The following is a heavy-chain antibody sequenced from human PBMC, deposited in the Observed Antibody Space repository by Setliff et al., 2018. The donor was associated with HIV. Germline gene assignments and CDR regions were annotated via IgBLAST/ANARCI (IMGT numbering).Heavy chain of an antibody. CDR3: ARGGVYYYDSSGWSMDY. J-gene: IGHJ4*02. CDR1: GDTLTNYA. D-gene: IGHD3-22*01. CDR2: IIPVFGTT. Sequence: SVKVSCKAYGDTLTNYALSWVRQAPGQGLDWMGGIIPVFGTTNYAQKFQGRVTITADESTSTAYMELSSLRSEDTAVYYCARGGVYYYDSSGWSMDYWGQGTLVTVSS. V-gene: IGHV1-69*13.